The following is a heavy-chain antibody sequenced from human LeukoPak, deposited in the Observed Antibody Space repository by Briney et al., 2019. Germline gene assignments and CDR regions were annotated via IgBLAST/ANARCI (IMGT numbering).Heavy chain of an antibody. Sequence: ASVKVSCKASGGTFSSYAISWVRQAPGQGLEWMGGIIPIFGTANYAQKFQGRVTITADESTSTAYMELSSLRSEDTAVYYCARDGSNYDSSGYYYDYWGQGTLVTVSS. J-gene: IGHJ4*02. D-gene: IGHD3-22*01. CDR3: ARDGSNYDSSGYYYDY. CDR1: GGTFSSYA. V-gene: IGHV1-69*13. CDR2: IIPIFGTA.